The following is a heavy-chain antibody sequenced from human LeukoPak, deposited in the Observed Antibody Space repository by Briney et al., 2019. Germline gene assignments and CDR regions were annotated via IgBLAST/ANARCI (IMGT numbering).Heavy chain of an antibody. CDR1: GFTFSSYG. CDR3: ARGEWSSSPFDY. D-gene: IGHD6-6*01. V-gene: IGHV3-NL1*01. Sequence: GGSLRLSCAASGFTFSSYGMHWVRQTPGKGLEWVSLINWDGGSTYYADSVKGRFTISRDNAKNSLYLQMNGLRAEDTAVYYCARGEWSSSPFDYWGQGTLVTVSS. CDR2: INWDGGST. J-gene: IGHJ4*02.